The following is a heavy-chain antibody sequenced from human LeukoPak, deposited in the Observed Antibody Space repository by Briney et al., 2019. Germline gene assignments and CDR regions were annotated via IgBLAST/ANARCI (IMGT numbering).Heavy chain of an antibody. CDR2: IYTTGTT. CDR1: DTSINTYY. V-gene: IGHV4-4*07. J-gene: IGHJ6*03. Sequence: ASETLSLTCTVSDTSINTYYWSWIRQPAGKGLEWIGHIYTTGTTNYNPSLKSRVTMSIDTSKNQFSLNLRSVTAADTAVYYCARGGYGSGWDYMDVWGKGTTVTVSS. CDR3: ARGGYGSGWDYMDV. D-gene: IGHD3-10*01.